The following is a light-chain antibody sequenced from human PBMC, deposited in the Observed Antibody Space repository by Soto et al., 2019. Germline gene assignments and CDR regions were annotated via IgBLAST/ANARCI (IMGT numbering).Light chain of an antibody. CDR2: DDT. Sequence: SYELTQPPSVSVAPGQTARITCEGHNIGSKSVHWYQLRPGQAPEVVLYDDTDRPSGIPERFSGSNSGDTATLTITRVEAGDGADYYCQVRDSSNDYVVFGGGTKVTVL. CDR3: QVRDSSNDYVV. CDR1: NIGSKS. V-gene: IGLV3-21*02. J-gene: IGLJ3*02.